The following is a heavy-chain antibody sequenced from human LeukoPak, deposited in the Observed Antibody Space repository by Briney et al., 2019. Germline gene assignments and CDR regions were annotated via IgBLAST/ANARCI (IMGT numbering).Heavy chain of an antibody. J-gene: IGHJ4*02. D-gene: IGHD6-19*01. Sequence: GRSLRLSCAASGFTFSSYGMHWVRDAPGKGLEWVAVISYDGSNKYYADSVKGRFTISRDNSKNTLYLQMNSLRAEDTAVYYCAKEPGSGWYYFDYWGQGTLVTVSS. CDR1: GFTFSSYG. V-gene: IGHV3-30*18. CDR3: AKEPGSGWYYFDY. CDR2: ISYDGSNK.